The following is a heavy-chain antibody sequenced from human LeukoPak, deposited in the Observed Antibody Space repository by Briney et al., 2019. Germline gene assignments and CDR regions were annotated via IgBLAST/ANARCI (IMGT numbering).Heavy chain of an antibody. CDR2: IYYSGST. V-gene: IGHV4-39*01. CDR1: GGSISSSSYY. J-gene: IGHJ4*02. D-gene: IGHD5-18*01. Sequence: PSETLSLTCTVSGGSISSSSYYWGWIRQPPGKGLEWIGSIYYSGSTHYNPSLKSRVTISVDTSKNQFSLKLSSVTAADTAVYYCASTWIQLWFFDYWGQGTLVTVSS. CDR3: ASTWIQLWFFDY.